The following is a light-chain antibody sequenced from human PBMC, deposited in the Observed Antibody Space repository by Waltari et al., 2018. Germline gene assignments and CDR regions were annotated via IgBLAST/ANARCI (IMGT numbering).Light chain of an antibody. CDR2: KAS. CDR3: QQYNSYSPVT. J-gene: IGKJ4*01. CDR1: QSIRSR. V-gene: IGKV1-5*03. Sequence: DIQMTQSPSTLSASVGDRVTIPCRASQSIRSRLAWYQQKPGKAPKLLIYKASSLESGVPSRFTGSGSGTEFTLTISSLQPDDFATYYCQQYNSYSPVTFGGGTKVEIK.